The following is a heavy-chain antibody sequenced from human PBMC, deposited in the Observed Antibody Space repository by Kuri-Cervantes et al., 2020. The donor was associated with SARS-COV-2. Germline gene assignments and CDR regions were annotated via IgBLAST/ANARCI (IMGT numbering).Heavy chain of an antibody. Sequence: GGSLRLSCAASGFTFSSYWMSWVRQAPGKGLEWVANIKQDGSEKYYVDSVKGRFTISRDNAKNSLYLQMNSLRAEDTAVYYCAREGHDFWSGKEYYYGMDVWGQGTTVTVSS. CDR2: IKQDGSEK. J-gene: IGHJ6*02. D-gene: IGHD3-3*01. CDR1: GFTFSSYW. CDR3: AREGHDFWSGKEYYYGMDV. V-gene: IGHV3-7*03.